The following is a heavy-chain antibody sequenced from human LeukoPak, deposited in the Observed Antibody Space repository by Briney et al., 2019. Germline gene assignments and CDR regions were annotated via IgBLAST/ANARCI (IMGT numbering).Heavy chain of an antibody. CDR1: GYSFATYW. CDR3: ARLIRRGWGGATFDY. V-gene: IGHV5-10-1*01. D-gene: IGHD1-26*01. CDR2: IVPIDSYT. Sequence: GESLRISCKGAGYSFATYWISWVRQMPGKGLEWMGRIVPIDSYTNYIPSFQGHVTISADKSIIPTYLQLSSLKASDTAMYYCARLIRRGWGGATFDYWGQGTLVTVSS. J-gene: IGHJ4*02.